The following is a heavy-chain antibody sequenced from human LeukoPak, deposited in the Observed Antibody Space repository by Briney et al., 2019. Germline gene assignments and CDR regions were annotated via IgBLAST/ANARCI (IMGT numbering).Heavy chain of an antibody. Sequence: SETLSLTCTVSGGSVSSGSYYWSWIRQPPGKGLEWIGYIYYSGSTNYNPSLKSRVTISVDTSKNQFSLKLSSVTAADTAVYYCARDRCSSTGCYENWFDPWGQGTQVTVSS. D-gene: IGHD2-2*01. CDR2: IYYSGST. V-gene: IGHV4-61*01. CDR1: GGSVSSGSYY. CDR3: ARDRCSSTGCYENWFDP. J-gene: IGHJ5*02.